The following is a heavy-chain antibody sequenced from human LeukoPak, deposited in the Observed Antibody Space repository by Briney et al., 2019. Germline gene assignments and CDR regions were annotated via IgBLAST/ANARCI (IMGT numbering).Heavy chain of an antibody. CDR3: ARDLLTTVTTLIDY. Sequence: ASVKVSCKASGYTFTSYGISWVRQAPGQGLEWMGWISAYNGNTNYAQKLQGRVTMTTDTSTSTAYMELRSLRSDDTAVYYCARDLLTTVTTLIDYWGQGTPVTVSS. J-gene: IGHJ4*02. V-gene: IGHV1-18*01. CDR2: ISAYNGNT. D-gene: IGHD4-17*01. CDR1: GYTFTSYG.